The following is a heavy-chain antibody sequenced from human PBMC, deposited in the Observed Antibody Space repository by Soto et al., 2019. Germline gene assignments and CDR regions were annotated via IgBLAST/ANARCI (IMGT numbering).Heavy chain of an antibody. CDR2: INPNSGGT. CDR3: ARSSIQYYDSSGEQD. CDR1: GYTFTGYY. Sequence: QVQLVQSGAEVKKPGASVKVSCKASGYTFTGYYMHWVRQAPGQGLEWMGGINPNSGGTNYAQKLQGRVTMTTDTSTSTAYMELRSLRSDDTAVYYCARSSIQYYDSSGEQDWGQGTLVTVSS. V-gene: IGHV1-2*02. J-gene: IGHJ4*02. D-gene: IGHD3-22*01.